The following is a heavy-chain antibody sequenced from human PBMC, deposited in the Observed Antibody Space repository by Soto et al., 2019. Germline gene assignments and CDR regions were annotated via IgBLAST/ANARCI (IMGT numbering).Heavy chain of an antibody. V-gene: IGHV1-69*02. Sequence: QVQLVQSGTEVKKPGSSVKVSCKASGDTFSSSTINWVRQAPGQGLEWMGKINPILGIKNYAQKFEGRVTLIADKSTSTAYMELGGLRSDDTAVYYCARGLAVADYYGMDVWGQGTTVTVFS. CDR3: ARGLAVADYYGMDV. CDR1: GDTFSSST. CDR2: INPILGIK. J-gene: IGHJ6*02. D-gene: IGHD6-19*01.